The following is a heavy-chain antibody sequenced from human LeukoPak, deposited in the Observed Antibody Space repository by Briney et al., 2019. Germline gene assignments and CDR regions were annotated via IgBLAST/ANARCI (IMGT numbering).Heavy chain of an antibody. CDR3: ASPYYYDSSGPL. CDR1: GFTFSSYW. V-gene: IGHV4-39*01. CDR2: IYYSGST. D-gene: IGHD3-22*01. J-gene: IGHJ4*02. Sequence: GSLRLSCAASGFTFSSYWMSWVRQAPGKGLEWIGSIYYSGSTYYNPSLKSRVTISVDTSKNQFSLKLSSVTAADTAVYYCASPYYYDSSGPLWGQGTLVTVSS.